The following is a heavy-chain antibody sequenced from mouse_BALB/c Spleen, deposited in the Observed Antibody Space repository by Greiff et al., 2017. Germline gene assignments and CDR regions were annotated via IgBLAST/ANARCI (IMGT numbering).Heavy chain of an antibody. D-gene: IGHD1-1*01. Sequence: VQLQQPGAELVKPGASVKMSCKASGYTFTSYWMHWVKQMPGQGLEWIGVIDPSDSYTSYNQKFKGKATLTVDTSSSTAYMQLSSLTSEDSAVYYCTRKTVSYAMDYWGQGTSVTVSS. CDR3: TRKTVSYAMDY. CDR2: IDPSDSYT. J-gene: IGHJ4*01. V-gene: IGHV1S127*01. CDR1: GYTFTSYW.